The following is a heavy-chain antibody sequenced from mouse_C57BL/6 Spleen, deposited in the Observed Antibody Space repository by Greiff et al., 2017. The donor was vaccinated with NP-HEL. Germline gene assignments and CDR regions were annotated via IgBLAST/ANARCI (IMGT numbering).Heavy chain of an antibody. J-gene: IGHJ1*03. CDR2: INPNNGGT. CDR1: GYTFTDYN. D-gene: IGHD3-1*01. V-gene: IGHV1-22*01. Sequence: VQLQQSGPELVKPGASVKMSCKASGYTFTDYNMHWVKQSHGKSLEWIGYINPNNGGTSYNQKFKGKATLTVNKSSSTAYMGLRSLTSEDSAVYECARAGSSRWYFGVWGTGTTVTVSS. CDR3: ARAGSSRWYFGV.